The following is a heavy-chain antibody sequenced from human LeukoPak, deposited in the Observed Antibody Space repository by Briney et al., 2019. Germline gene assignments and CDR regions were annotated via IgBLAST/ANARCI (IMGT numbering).Heavy chain of an antibody. CDR2: ISWNSGSI. Sequence: GGSLRLSCGASGFTFDDYAMRWVRQAPGKGLEWVSGISWNSGSIGYADSVKGRFTIARDDSKNLLYLQMNSLRPEDTAMYFCARDKGGMVPFDHWGQGTLVTVSS. J-gene: IGHJ4*02. CDR1: GFTFDDYA. D-gene: IGHD3-10*01. V-gene: IGHV3-9*01. CDR3: ARDKGGMVPFDH.